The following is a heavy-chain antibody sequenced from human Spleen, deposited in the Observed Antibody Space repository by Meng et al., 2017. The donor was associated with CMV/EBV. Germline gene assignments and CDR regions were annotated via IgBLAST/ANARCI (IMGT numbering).Heavy chain of an antibody. CDR1: GFTFSNYW. V-gene: IGHV3-7*01. J-gene: IGHJ4*02. Sequence: GGSLRLSCAASGFTFSNYWLTWVRQAPGKGLEWVASINQDGSEKYYVASVKGRFTVSRDNAKNLLYLQMNTLRAEDTALYFCSRPHDYWGQGTLVTVSS. CDR2: INQDGSEK. CDR3: SRPHDY.